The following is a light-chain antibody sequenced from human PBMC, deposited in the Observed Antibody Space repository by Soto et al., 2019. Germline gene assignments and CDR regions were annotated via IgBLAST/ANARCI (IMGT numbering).Light chain of an antibody. V-gene: IGKV3-20*01. CDR1: QSVTSNS. Sequence: EFVLTQSPGTLSLSPGERATLSCRASQSVTSNSLAWYQQKPGQAPRLLIYGASSRAAGIPDRFSGSGSGTDFTLTISRLEPEDFAVYYCQQYGSLPPWTFGQGTKVDIK. CDR2: GAS. J-gene: IGKJ1*01. CDR3: QQYGSLPPWT.